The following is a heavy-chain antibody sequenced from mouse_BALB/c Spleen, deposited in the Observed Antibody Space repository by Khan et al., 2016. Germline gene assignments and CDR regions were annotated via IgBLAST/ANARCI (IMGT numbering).Heavy chain of an antibody. V-gene: IGHV14-4*02. CDR3: NAGFAY. CDR1: GFNIKDYY. CDR2: IDPENGDT. J-gene: IGHJ3*01. Sequence: VQLQQSGAELVRSGASVKLSCTASGFNIKDYYMHWVKQRPDQGLEWIGWIDPENGDTEYAPKFPGKATMTADTSSNTASLPLSDLTSVDSAVYYCNAGFAYWGQATLVTVSA.